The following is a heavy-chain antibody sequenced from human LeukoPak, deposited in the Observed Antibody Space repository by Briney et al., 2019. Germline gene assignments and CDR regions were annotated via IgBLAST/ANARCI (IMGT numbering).Heavy chain of an antibody. D-gene: IGHD3-9*01. CDR1: GFTFSSYW. CDR2: INSDGSST. Sequence: GSLRLSCAASGFTFSSYWMHWVRQAPGRGLVWVSRINSDGSSTSYADSVKGRFTISRDNAKNTMYLQMNSLRAEDTAVYYCARDPTPYYDLFHVGWFDPWGQGTLVTVSS. J-gene: IGHJ5*02. V-gene: IGHV3-74*01. CDR3: ARDPTPYYDLFHVGWFDP.